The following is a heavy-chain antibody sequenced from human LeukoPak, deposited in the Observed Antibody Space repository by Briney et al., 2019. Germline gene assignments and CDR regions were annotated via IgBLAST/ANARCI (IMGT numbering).Heavy chain of an antibody. CDR2: ISSSGSTI. V-gene: IGHV3-11*01. D-gene: IGHD2/OR15-2a*01. J-gene: IGHJ4*02. Sequence: SWIRXAXXKGLEWVSYISSSGSTIYYADSVKGRFTISRDNAKNSLYLQMNSLRAEDTAVYYCARGFYGLFDYWGQGTLVTVSS. CDR3: ARGFYGLFDY.